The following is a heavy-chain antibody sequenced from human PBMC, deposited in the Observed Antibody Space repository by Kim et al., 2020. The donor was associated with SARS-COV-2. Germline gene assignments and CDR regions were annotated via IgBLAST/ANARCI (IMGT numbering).Heavy chain of an antibody. D-gene: IGHD6-13*01. V-gene: IGHV3-11*06. Sequence: GGSLRLSCAASGFTFSDYYMSWIRQAPGKGLEWVSYISSSSSYTNYADSVKGRFTISRDNAKNSLYLQMNSLRAEDTAVYYCARAIAAAGTPWAIAVAGGFDYWGQGTLVTVSS. CDR3: ARAIAAAGTPWAIAVAGGFDY. CDR1: GFTFSDYY. CDR2: ISSSSSYT. J-gene: IGHJ4*02.